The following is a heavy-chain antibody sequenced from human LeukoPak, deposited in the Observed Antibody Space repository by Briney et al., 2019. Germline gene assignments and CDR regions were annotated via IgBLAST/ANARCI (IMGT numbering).Heavy chain of an antibody. V-gene: IGHV4-4*07. CDR2: IYTSGST. J-gene: IGHJ4*02. Sequence: SETLSLTCTVSGGSISSYYWSWIRQPAGKGLEWIGRIYTSGSTNYNPSLKSRVTMSVDTSKNQFSLKLSSVTAADTAVYYCASTAGIIRYFDWSQEPYFDYWGQGTLVTVSS. D-gene: IGHD3-9*01. CDR1: GGSISSYY. CDR3: ASTAGIIRYFDWSQEPYFDY.